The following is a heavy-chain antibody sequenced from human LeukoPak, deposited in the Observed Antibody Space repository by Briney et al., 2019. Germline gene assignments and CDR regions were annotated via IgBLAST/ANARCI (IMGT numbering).Heavy chain of an antibody. CDR3: TRDSGWLRLYY. D-gene: IGHD5-12*01. Sequence: GGSLRLSCAASGFTFSDCHIHWVRQAPGKGLDWVALIWYDEDAKFYADSVKGRFTISRDNSKDTLYLQMNSLGVEDTAVYYCTRDSGWLRLYYWGQGTLVTVSS. CDR2: IWYDEDAK. V-gene: IGHV3-33*01. J-gene: IGHJ4*02. CDR1: GFTFSDCH.